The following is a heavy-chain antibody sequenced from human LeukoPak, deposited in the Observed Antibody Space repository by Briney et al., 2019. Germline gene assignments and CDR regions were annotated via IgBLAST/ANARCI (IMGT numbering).Heavy chain of an antibody. Sequence: PGGSLRLSCAASGFTFSSYWMSWVRQAPGKGLEWVANIKKDGSEKYYVDSVKGRFTISRDNAKNTLYLQMNSLRVEDTAVYYCAREGRVSGYDFDCWGQGTLVTVSS. J-gene: IGHJ4*02. CDR1: GFTFSSYW. V-gene: IGHV3-7*01. CDR3: AREGRVSGYDFDC. D-gene: IGHD5-12*01. CDR2: IKKDGSEK.